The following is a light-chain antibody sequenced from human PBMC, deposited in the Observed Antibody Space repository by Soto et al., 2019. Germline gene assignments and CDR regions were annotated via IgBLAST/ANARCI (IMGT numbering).Light chain of an antibody. CDR2: AAS. Sequence: DIQMTQSPSSLSASVGDRVTITCRASQSISSYLNWYQQKPGKAPKLLIYAASSLQSGVPSRFSVSGSGTDFTLTISSLQPEDFATYYCQQSYSTPWTFGQGTQVEIK. CDR1: QSISSY. CDR3: QQSYSTPWT. V-gene: IGKV1-39*01. J-gene: IGKJ1*01.